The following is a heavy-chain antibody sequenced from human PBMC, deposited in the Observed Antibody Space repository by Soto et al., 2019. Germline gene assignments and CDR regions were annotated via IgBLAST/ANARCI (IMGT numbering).Heavy chain of an antibody. CDR2: INHSGST. CDR3: AREKITGLVDH. Sequence: QVQLQQWGAGLLKPSETLSLTCAVYGGSFSGYYWTWIRQPPGTGLEWIGEINHSGSTNYNPSLKSRVTTAVDTSKHQFSLKLTSVTAADTAVYYCAREKITGLVDHWGKGTLVTVSS. CDR1: GGSFSGYY. D-gene: IGHD2-8*02. J-gene: IGHJ4*02. V-gene: IGHV4-34*01.